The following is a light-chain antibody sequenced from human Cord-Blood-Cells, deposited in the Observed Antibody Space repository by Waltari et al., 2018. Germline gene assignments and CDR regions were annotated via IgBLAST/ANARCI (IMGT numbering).Light chain of an antibody. J-gene: IGLJ3*02. V-gene: IGLV3-21*04. CDR2: YDS. CDR1: NIGSKS. CDR3: QVWDSSSDHWV. Sequence: SYVLTQPPSVSVAPGKTARITCGGNNIGSKSVHWYQQKPGQAPVLVIYYDSDRASGIPEAFSGSNSGNTATLTISRVEGGDEADYYCQVWDSSSDHWVFGGGTKLTVL.